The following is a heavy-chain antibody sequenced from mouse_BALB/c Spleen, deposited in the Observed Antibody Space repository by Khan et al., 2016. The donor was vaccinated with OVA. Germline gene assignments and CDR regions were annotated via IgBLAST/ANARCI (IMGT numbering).Heavy chain of an antibody. J-gene: IGHJ2*01. Sequence: HVQLMQSGPGLVAPSQSLSITCTVSGFSLTSYGVHWVRQPPGKGLEWLGVIWAGGSTNYNSALMSRLSIRQDNSKSQVFLKMNSLQPDATAMCYCARVEDKGGQGKKVTVAS. CDR1: GFSLTSYG. CDR3: ARVEDK. V-gene: IGHV2-9*02. D-gene: IGHD1-3*01. CDR2: IWAGGST.